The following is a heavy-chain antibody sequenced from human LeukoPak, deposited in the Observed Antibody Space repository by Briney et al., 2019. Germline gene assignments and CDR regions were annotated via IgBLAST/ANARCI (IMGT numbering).Heavy chain of an antibody. J-gene: IGHJ4*02. CDR2: ITTSGSI. V-gene: IGHV3-69-1*01. Sequence: GGSLRPSCAASGFAFTSYTINWVRQAPGKGLEWVSSITTSGSIKYADSVKGRFTISRDNAKNSVYLQMSSLRADDTAVYFCARDLDIVAFDFWGQGTLVTVSS. D-gene: IGHD5-12*01. CDR1: GFAFTSYT. CDR3: ARDLDIVAFDF.